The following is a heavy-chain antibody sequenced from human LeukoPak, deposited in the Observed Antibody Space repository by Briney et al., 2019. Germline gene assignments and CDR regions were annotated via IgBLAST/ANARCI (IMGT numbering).Heavy chain of an antibody. CDR2: IYYSGST. D-gene: IGHD3-10*01. V-gene: IGHV4-39*07. Sequence: SETLSLTCTVPGGSISSSSYYWGWIRQPPGKGLEWIGSIYYSGSTYYNPSLKSRVTISVDTSKNQLSLKLSSVTAADTAVYYCARARLYGSGSLGDFDYWGQGTLVTVSS. J-gene: IGHJ4*02. CDR3: ARARLYGSGSLGDFDY. CDR1: GGSISSSSYY.